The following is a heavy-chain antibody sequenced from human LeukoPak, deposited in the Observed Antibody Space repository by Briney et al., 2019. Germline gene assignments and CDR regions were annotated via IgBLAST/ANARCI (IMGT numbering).Heavy chain of an antibody. D-gene: IGHD3-22*01. J-gene: IGHJ4*02. CDR2: ISAYNGHT. CDR1: GYTFTSYG. Sequence: ASVKVSCKASGYTFTSYGITWVRQAPGQGLEWMGWISAYNGHTNYAQKLQGRVTMTTDTSTSTAYMELRSLRSDDTAVYYCARVAQHRYYYDSSDYRYYFDYWGQGTLVTVSS. V-gene: IGHV1-18*01. CDR3: ARVAQHRYYYDSSDYRYYFDY.